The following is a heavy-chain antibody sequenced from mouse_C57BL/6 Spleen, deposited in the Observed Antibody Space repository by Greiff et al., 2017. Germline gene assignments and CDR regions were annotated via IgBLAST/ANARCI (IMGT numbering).Heavy chain of an antibody. V-gene: IGHV1-64*01. CDR1: GYTFTSYW. CDR3: ARRGYGGCYCSIDY. Sequence: QVQLQQPGAELVKPGASVKLSCKASGYTFTSYWMHWVKQRPGQGLEWIGMIHPNSGSTNYNEKFKSKATLTVDKSSSTAYMQLSSLTSEDAAVYYCARRGYGGCYCSIDYWGQGTSVTVSS. CDR2: IHPNSGST. J-gene: IGHJ4*01. D-gene: IGHD1-1*02.